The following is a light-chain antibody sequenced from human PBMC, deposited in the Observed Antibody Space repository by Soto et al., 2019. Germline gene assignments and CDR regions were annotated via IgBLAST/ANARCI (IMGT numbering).Light chain of an antibody. CDR2: PTS. V-gene: IGKV3-11*01. CDR3: NQSQSWPRT. J-gene: IGKJ1*01. Sequence: EIMLTQSPATLSSFPDDRVTLSCRASQYINTVSAWYQQRPAQAPRLVIYPTSIRAPGMQVRFSTSGTGTDFTLTISEVQPEDFAVYYCNQSQSWPRTFGQGTKV. CDR1: QYINTV.